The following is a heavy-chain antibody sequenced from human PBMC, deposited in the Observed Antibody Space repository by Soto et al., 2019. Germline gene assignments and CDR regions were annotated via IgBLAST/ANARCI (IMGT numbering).Heavy chain of an antibody. J-gene: IGHJ6*02. CDR2: IWYDGSNK. D-gene: IGHD2-2*01. CDR3: ASDGFNYCSSTSCYSPLYYYYGMDV. Sequence: PGGSLRLSCAASGFTFSSYGMHWVRQAPGKGLEWVAVIWYDGSNKYYADSVKGRFTISRDNSKNTLYLQMNSLRAEDTAVYYCASDGFNYCSSTSCYSPLYYYYGMDVWGQGTTVTVSS. CDR1: GFTFSSYG. V-gene: IGHV3-33*01.